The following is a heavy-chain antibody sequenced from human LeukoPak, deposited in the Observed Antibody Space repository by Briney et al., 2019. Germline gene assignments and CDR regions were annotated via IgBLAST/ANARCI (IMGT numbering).Heavy chain of an antibody. D-gene: IGHD3-3*01. V-gene: IGHV3-9*01. CDR1: GFTFDDYA. CDR2: ISWNSGSI. J-gene: IGHJ3*02. CDR3: ARDGLKIFGGYDAFDI. Sequence: GGSLRLSCAASGFTFDDYAMHWVRQAPGKGLEWVSGISWNSGSIGYADSVKGRFTISRDNAKNSLYLQMNSLRAEDTALYYCARDGLKIFGGYDAFDIWGQGTMVTVSS.